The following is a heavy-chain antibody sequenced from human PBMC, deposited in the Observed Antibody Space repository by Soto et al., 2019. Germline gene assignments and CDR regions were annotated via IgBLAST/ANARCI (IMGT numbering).Heavy chain of an antibody. CDR2: IYWDDDK. CDR3: ALEYSSGWQYPDRVHFDY. CDR1: GFSLSTSGVG. Sequence: QITLKESGPTLVKPTQTLTLTCTFSGFSLSTSGVGVGWIRQPPGKALEWLALIYWDDDKRYSPSLKSRLTTTKDTSKNQVVLTMTNMDPVDTATYYCALEYSSGWQYPDRVHFDYWGQGTLVTVSS. V-gene: IGHV2-5*02. D-gene: IGHD6-19*01. J-gene: IGHJ4*02.